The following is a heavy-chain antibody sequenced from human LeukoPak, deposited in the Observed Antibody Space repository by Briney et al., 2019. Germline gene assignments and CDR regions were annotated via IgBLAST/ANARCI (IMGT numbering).Heavy chain of an antibody. CDR1: GYSFTGHY. J-gene: IGHJ6*03. V-gene: IGHV1-2*02. CDR2: INPKSGGT. D-gene: IGHD3-3*01. Sequence: ASVKVSCKASGYSFTGHYTHWVRQAPGQGLEWMGWINPKSGGTNYAQKFQGRVTMTKNTSISTAYMELSSLRSEDTALYYCARAPTWSSTSYNYYYMDVWGKGTTVTISS. CDR3: ARAPTWSSTSYNYYYMDV.